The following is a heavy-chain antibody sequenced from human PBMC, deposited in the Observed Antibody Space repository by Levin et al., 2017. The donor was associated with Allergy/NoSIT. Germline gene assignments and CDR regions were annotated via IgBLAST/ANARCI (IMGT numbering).Heavy chain of an antibody. D-gene: IGHD6-13*01. J-gene: IGHJ4*02. CDR3: AKVSSSWYPQVDY. Sequence: GESLKISCAASGFTFSSYAMSWVRQAPGKGLEWVSAISGSGGSTYYADSVKGRFTISRDNSKNTLYLQMNSLRAEDTAVYYCAKVSSSWYPQVDYWGQGTLVTVSS. CDR1: GFTFSSYA. CDR2: ISGSGGST. V-gene: IGHV3-23*01.